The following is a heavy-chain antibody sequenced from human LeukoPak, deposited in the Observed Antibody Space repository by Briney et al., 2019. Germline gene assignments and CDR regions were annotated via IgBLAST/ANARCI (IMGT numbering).Heavy chain of an antibody. Sequence: ASVKVSCKASGYTFTGYYMHWVRQAPGQGLEWMGRINPNSGGTNYAQKFQGRVTMTRDTSISTAYMELSRLRSDDTAVYYCARGAYSGSYYEGDWGQGTLVTVSS. V-gene: IGHV1-2*06. CDR3: ARGAYSGSYYEGD. D-gene: IGHD1-26*01. CDR1: GYTFTGYY. CDR2: INPNSGGT. J-gene: IGHJ4*02.